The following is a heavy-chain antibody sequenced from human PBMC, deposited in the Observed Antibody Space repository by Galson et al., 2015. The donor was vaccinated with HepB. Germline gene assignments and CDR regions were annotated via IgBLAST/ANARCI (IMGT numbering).Heavy chain of an antibody. CDR1: GCCSSSNW. CDR2: IKPDGSER. V-gene: IGHV3-7*03. CDR3: AKNGGAFDI. D-gene: IGHD2-8*01. J-gene: IGHJ3*02. Sequence: SLRLSCAASGCCSSSNWMTCVRQAPGKGLEWVAIIKPDGSERNYVDSVKGRFTISRDNAKNSLYLQMNSLRAEDTAVYYCAKNGGAFDIWGQGTMAIVSS.